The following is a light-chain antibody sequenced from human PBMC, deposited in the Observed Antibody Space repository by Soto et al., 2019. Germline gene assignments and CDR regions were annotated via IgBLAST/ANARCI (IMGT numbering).Light chain of an antibody. J-gene: IGKJ4*01. CDR1: QTISSW. CDR2: TAS. CDR3: QHDNSYSEA. Sequence: DIQVTQSPSTLSGSVGDRVTITCLASQTISSWLARYQQKPGKAPKLLIYTASTLKSGVPSRFSGSGSGTEFTLTISSLQPDDFATYYCQHDNSYSEAFGEGTKVDIK. V-gene: IGKV1-5*03.